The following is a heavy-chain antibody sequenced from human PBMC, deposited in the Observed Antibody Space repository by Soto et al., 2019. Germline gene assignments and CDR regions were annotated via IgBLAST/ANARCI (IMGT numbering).Heavy chain of an antibody. Sequence: SETLSLTCTVSGGSISSSSYYWGWIRQPPGKGLEWIGSIYYSGSTYYNPSLKSRVTISVDTSKNQFSLKLSSVTAADTAVYYCARQIAAPPGYYFDYWGQGTLVTVSS. CDR1: GGSISSSSYY. V-gene: IGHV4-39*01. CDR2: IYYSGST. CDR3: ARQIAAPPGYYFDY. D-gene: IGHD6-6*01. J-gene: IGHJ4*02.